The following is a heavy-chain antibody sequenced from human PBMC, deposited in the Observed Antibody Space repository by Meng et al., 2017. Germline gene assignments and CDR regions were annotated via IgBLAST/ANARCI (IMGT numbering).Heavy chain of an antibody. D-gene: IGHD1-26*01. J-gene: IGHJ3*02. Sequence: ASVKVSCKASGCTFTSYGISWVRQAPGQGLEWMGWISAYNGNTNYAQKLQGRVTMTTDTSTSTAYMELRSLRSDDTAVYYCARDFPSGSYLVDAFDIWGQGTMVTVSS. CDR2: ISAYNGNT. CDR1: GCTFTSYG. CDR3: ARDFPSGSYLVDAFDI. V-gene: IGHV1-18*01.